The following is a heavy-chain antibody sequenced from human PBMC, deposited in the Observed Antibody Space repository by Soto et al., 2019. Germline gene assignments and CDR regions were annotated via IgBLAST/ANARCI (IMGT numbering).Heavy chain of an antibody. J-gene: IGHJ4*02. CDR3: ARDFGQAVAGTQDDY. Sequence: SVKVSCKASGGTFSSYTISWVRQAPGQGLEWMGRIIPILGIANYAQKFQGRVTITADKSTSTAYMELSSLRSEDTAVYYCARDFGQAVAGTQDDYWGQGTLVTVSS. D-gene: IGHD6-19*01. CDR2: IIPILGIA. CDR1: GGTFSSYT. V-gene: IGHV1-69*04.